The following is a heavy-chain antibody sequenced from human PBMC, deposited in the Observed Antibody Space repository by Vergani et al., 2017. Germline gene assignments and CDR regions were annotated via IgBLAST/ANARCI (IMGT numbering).Heavy chain of an antibody. CDR1: GFTFDTYT. V-gene: IGHV3-23*01. J-gene: IGHJ1*01. D-gene: IGHD3-10*01. CDR3: TTGWGLYYLHGEYFQY. Sequence: EVQLLESGGGLVQPGGSRRLSCAGAGFTFDTYTMAYVRQAPGKGLEWVATISSGGGDIFYADSVKGRFTISRDNSKNTLFLQMNSLKDEDTAVYYCTTGWGLYYLHGEYFQYWGRGTLVSVS. CDR2: ISSGGGDI.